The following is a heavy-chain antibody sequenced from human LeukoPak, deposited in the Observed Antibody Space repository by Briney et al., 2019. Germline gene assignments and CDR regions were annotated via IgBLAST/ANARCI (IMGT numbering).Heavy chain of an antibody. Sequence: GGSLRLSCAASGFTFSNYGLNWVRQAPGKGREWGSHISSSGSAKYYADSVKGRFTISRDNAKTSLYLQMNSLRDEDTAVFYCASGSGHWGQGTLVTVSS. CDR1: GFTFSNYG. CDR3: ASGSGH. D-gene: IGHD2-2*03. V-gene: IGHV3-48*02. CDR2: ISSSGSAK. J-gene: IGHJ4*02.